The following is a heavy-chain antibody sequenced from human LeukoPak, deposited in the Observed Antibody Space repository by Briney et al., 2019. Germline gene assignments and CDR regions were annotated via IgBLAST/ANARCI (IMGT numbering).Heavy chain of an antibody. V-gene: IGHV1-69*05. CDR1: GGTFSSYA. CDR3: ARAGGRTPYSSAPLYYFDY. J-gene: IGHJ4*02. CDR2: IIPTFGTA. D-gene: IGHD6-25*01. Sequence: SVKVSCKASGGTFSSYAISWVRQAPGQGLEWMGGIIPTFGTANYAQKFQGRVTITTDEFTSTAYMELSSLRSEDTAVYYCARAGGRTPYSSAPLYYFDYWGQGTLVTVSS.